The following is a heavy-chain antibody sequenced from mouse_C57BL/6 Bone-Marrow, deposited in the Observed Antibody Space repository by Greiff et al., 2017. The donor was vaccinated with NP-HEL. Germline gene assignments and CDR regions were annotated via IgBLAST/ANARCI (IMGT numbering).Heavy chain of an antibody. Sequence: EVQVVESGGGLVKPGGSLKLSCAASGFTFSSYAMSWVRQTPEKRLEWVATISDGGSYTYYPDNVKGRFTISRDNAKNNLYLQMSHLKSEDTAMYYCARDYYGFAYWGQGTLVTVSA. D-gene: IGHD1-1*01. CDR3: ARDYYGFAY. CDR2: ISDGGSYT. CDR1: GFTFSSYA. V-gene: IGHV5-4*01. J-gene: IGHJ3*01.